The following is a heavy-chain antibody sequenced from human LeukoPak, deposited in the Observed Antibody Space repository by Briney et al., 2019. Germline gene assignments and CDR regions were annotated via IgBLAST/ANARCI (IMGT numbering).Heavy chain of an antibody. J-gene: IGHJ4*02. CDR2: ISSSSSYI. V-gene: IGHV3-21*01. D-gene: IGHD3-22*01. CDR1: GFTFGDYA. Sequence: PGRSLRLSCTASGFTFGDYAMSWVRQAPGKGLEWVSSISSSSSYIYYADSVKGRFTISRDNAKNSLYLQMNSLRAEDTAVYYCARDYYDSSGYDDYWGQGTLVTVSS. CDR3: ARDYYDSSGYDDY.